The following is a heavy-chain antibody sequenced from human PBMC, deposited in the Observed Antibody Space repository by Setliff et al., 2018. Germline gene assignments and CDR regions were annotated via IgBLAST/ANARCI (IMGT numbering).Heavy chain of an antibody. V-gene: IGHV1-46*01. D-gene: IGHD2-21*01. Sequence: ASVKVSCKASGYVFTGYYIHWVRHAPGQGFEWMGSVNPRTGSTAYAARFQGRITMTRDTSATTVYMTLGSLRSDDTAVYFCARDAASNFDRGDSPAYWGRGTLVTVSS. J-gene: IGHJ4*02. CDR2: VNPRTGST. CDR3: ARDAASNFDRGDSPAY. CDR1: GYVFTGYY.